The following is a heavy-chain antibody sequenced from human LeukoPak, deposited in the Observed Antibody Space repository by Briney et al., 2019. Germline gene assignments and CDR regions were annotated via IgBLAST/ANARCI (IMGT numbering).Heavy chain of an antibody. V-gene: IGHV1-2*02. D-gene: IGHD3-22*01. CDR1: GYTFTGYY. Sequence: GASVKVSCKASGYTFTGYYMHWVRQAPGQGLEWMGWINPNSGGTNYAQKFQGRVIMTRDTSISTAYMELSRLRSDDTAVYYCARGRWSSGPNWFDPWGQGTLVTVSS. CDR2: INPNSGGT. CDR3: ARGRWSSGPNWFDP. J-gene: IGHJ5*02.